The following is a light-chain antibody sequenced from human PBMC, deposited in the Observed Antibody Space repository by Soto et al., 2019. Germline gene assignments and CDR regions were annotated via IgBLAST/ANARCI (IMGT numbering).Light chain of an antibody. CDR3: SSYTSSSTLVV. CDR2: DVN. J-gene: IGLJ3*02. CDR1: SSDVGGYNY. V-gene: IGLV2-14*01. Sequence: QPASVSGSPGQSITISCTGTSSDVGGYNYVSWYRQYPGQAPKLIIYDVNNRPSGVSNRFSASKSGNTASLTIPGLQAEDEADYYCSSYTSSSTLVVFGGGTKLTVL.